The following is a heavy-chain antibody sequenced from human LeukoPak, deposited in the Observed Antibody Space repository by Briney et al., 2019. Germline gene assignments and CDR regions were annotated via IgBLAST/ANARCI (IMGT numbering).Heavy chain of an antibody. CDR2: VYYSGST. D-gene: IGHD1-26*01. CDR3: ARDRIVGATFFDY. V-gene: IGHV4-59*01. J-gene: IGHJ4*02. Sequence: SETLSLTCTVSGGSISSYYWSWIRQPPGKGLEWIGYVYYSGSTNYNPSLKSRVTISVDTSKNQFSLKLSSVTAADTAVYYCARDRIVGATFFDYWGQGTLVTVSS. CDR1: GGSISSYY.